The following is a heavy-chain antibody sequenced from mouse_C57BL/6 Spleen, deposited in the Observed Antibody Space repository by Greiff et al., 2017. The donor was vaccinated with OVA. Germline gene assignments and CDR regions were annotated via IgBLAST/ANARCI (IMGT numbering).Heavy chain of an antibody. CDR3: ARSGTVVATNYYAMDY. V-gene: IGHV1-18*01. Sequence: EVQLQQSGPELVKPGASVKIPCKASGYTFTDYNMDWVKQSHGKSLEWIGDINPNNGGTIYNQKFKGKATLTVDKSSSTAYMELRSLTSEDTAVYYCARSGTVVATNYYAMDYWGQGTSVTVSS. CDR2: INPNNGGT. D-gene: IGHD1-1*01. J-gene: IGHJ4*01. CDR1: GYTFTDYN.